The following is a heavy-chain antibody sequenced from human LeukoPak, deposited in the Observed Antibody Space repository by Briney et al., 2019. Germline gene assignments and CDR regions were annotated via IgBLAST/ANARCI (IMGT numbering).Heavy chain of an antibody. D-gene: IGHD2-2*01. CDR3: ARDGCSSTSCQRHVDV. V-gene: IGHV1-2*02. J-gene: IGHJ6*04. CDR1: GYTFTGYY. Sequence: ASVKVSCKASGYTFTGYYMHWVRQAPGQGLEWMGWINPNSGGTNYAQKFQGRVTMTRDTSISTAYMELSRLRSDDTAVYYCARDGCSSTSCQRHVDVWGKGTTVTISS. CDR2: INPNSGGT.